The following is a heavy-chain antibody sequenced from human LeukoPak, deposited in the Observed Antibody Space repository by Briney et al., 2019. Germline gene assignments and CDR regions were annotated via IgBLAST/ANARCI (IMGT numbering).Heavy chain of an antibody. CDR1: GFTFTNYG. J-gene: IGHJ5*02. Sequence: GGSLRLSCAASGFTFTNYGMHWVRQAPGKGLEWVAVISYDGSSKYFADSVKGRFTISRDNSKNTLYLQMNSLRPEDTAVYYCAKGLNSNWVGWFDPWGQGTLVTVSS. V-gene: IGHV3-30*18. CDR3: AKGLNSNWVGWFDP. CDR2: ISYDGSSK. D-gene: IGHD4-11*01.